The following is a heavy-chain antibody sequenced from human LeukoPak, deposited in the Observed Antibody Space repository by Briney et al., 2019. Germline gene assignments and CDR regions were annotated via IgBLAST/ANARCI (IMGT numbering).Heavy chain of an antibody. CDR1: GGSISSGGYY. D-gene: IGHD2-2*01. Sequence: SQTLSLTCTVSGGSISSGGYYWSWIRQPPGKGLEWIGYIYHSGSTYYNPSLKSRVTISVDRSKNQFSLKLSSVTAADTAVYYCAREWGIVPAAPDAFDIWGQGTMVTVSS. CDR3: AREWGIVPAAPDAFDI. J-gene: IGHJ3*02. V-gene: IGHV4-30-2*01. CDR2: IYHSGST.